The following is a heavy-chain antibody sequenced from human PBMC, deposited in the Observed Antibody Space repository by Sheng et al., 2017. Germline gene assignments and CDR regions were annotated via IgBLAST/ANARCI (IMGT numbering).Heavy chain of an antibody. D-gene: IGHD2-2*01. J-gene: IGHJ6*03. CDR3: ASSDIVVVPAAPQYYYYYMDV. Sequence: QVQLVQSGAEVKKPGSSVKVSCKASGGTFSSYTISWVRQAPGQGLEWMGRIIPILGIANYAQKFQGRVTITADKSTSTAYMELSSLRSEDTAVYYCASSDIVVVPAAPQYYYYYMDVWGKGTTVTVSS. CDR2: IIPILGIA. V-gene: IGHV1-69*02. CDR1: GGTFSSYT.